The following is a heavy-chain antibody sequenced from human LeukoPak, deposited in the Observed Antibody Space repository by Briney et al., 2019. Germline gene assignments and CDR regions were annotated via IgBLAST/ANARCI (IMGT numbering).Heavy chain of an antibody. CDR3: ATDVYSSGWYSRKFDY. CDR1: GYTLTELS. D-gene: IGHD6-19*01. V-gene: IGHV1-24*01. J-gene: IGHJ4*02. CDR2: FDPEDGET. Sequence: EASVKVSCKVSGYTLTELSMHWVRQAPGKGLEWMGGFDPEDGETIYAQKFQGGVTMTEDTSTDTAYMELSSLEDTAVYYCATDVYSSGWYSRKFDYWGQGTLVTVSS.